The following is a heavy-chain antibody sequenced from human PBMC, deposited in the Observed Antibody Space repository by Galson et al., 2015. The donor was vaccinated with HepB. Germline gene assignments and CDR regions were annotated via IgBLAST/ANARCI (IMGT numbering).Heavy chain of an antibody. J-gene: IGHJ4*02. V-gene: IGHV3-7*01. CDR2: INQDGSGK. CDR1: GFTFSSYW. CDR3: ARSVDH. Sequence: SLRLSCAASGFTFSSYWMTWFRQAPGKGLEWVANINQDGSGKYYVDSVKGRFTISRDNAKNSLYLQMNSLRVEDTAVYYCARSVDHWGQGILVTVSS.